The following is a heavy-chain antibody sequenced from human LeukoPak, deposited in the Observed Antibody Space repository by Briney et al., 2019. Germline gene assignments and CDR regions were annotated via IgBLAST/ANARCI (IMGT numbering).Heavy chain of an antibody. CDR1: GGSFSGYY. V-gene: IGHV4-34*01. J-gene: IGHJ4*02. CDR2: INHSGST. D-gene: IGHD7-27*01. CDR3: ASPPETGVDY. Sequence: PSGTLSLTCAVYGGSFSGYYWSWIRQPPGKGLEWIGEINHSGSTNYNPSLKSRVTISVDTSKNQFSLKLSSVTAADTAVYYCASPPETGVDYWGQGTLVTVSS.